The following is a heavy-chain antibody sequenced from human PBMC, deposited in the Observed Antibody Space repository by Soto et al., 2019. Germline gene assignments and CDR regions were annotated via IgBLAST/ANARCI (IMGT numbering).Heavy chain of an antibody. D-gene: IGHD6-19*01. CDR1: GFTFSTYA. J-gene: IGHJ4*02. CDR3: AREAVTEDY. CDR2: ISGSGGST. V-gene: IGHV3-23*01. Sequence: EVQLLESGGGLVQPGGSLRLSCAASGFTFSTYAMTWVRQAPGKGLEWVSGISGSGGSTYYANSVKGRFTISSDNSKNTLYLQMNSLRADDTAVYYCAREAVTEDYWGQGTLVTVSS.